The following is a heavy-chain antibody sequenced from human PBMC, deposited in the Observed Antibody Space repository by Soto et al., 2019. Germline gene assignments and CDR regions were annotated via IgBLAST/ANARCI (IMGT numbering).Heavy chain of an antibody. D-gene: IGHD3-10*01. V-gene: IGHV4-34*01. CDR2: INHSGST. Sequence: SETLSLTCAVYGGSFSGYYWSWIRQPPGKGLEWIGEINHSGSTNYNPSLKSRVTISVDTSKNQFSLKLSSVTAADTAVYYCAREADYGSGSYFDYWGQGTLVTVSS. J-gene: IGHJ4*02. CDR3: AREADYGSGSYFDY. CDR1: GGSFSGYY.